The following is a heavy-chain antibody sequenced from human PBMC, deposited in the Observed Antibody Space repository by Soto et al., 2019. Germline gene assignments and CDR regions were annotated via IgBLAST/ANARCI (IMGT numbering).Heavy chain of an antibody. CDR3: ARDFCPVPTCYDL. V-gene: IGHV3-33*01. J-gene: IGHJ4*02. CDR2: IDYNEINQ. Sequence: GGSLRLSCVASGFTFSNYGMHWVRQAPGKGLEWVAGIDYNEINQYHIDPVKGRFTISRDQSKNTLYLQMNSLRAEDTAVYYCARDFCPVPTCYDLWGQGVLVTVSS. CDR1: GFTFSNYG. D-gene: IGHD2-2*01.